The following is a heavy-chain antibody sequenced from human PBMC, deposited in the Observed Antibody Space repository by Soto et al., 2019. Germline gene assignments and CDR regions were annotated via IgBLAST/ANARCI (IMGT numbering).Heavy chain of an antibody. Sequence: QVQLVQSGAEVKKPGASVKVSCKASGYTFTSYGISWVRQAPGHGLEWMGWISAYNGNTNYAQKLQGRVTMTTDTSTSTADMELRSLRSDDTAVYYCARYSTHDYGDYGDAFDIWGQGTMVTVSS. J-gene: IGHJ3*02. D-gene: IGHD4-17*01. CDR1: GYTFTSYG. CDR2: ISAYNGNT. CDR3: ARYSTHDYGDYGDAFDI. V-gene: IGHV1-18*01.